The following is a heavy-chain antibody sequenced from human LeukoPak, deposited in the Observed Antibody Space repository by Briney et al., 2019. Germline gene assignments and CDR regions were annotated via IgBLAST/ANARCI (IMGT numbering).Heavy chain of an antibody. CDR3: ATLPHLQLERRVNYYYYYVDV. CDR1: GYTLTELS. CDR2: FDPEDGEA. J-gene: IGHJ6*03. V-gene: IGHV1-24*01. Sequence: ASMKVSCKVSGYTLTELSMQWVRQAPGKGLEWMGGFDPEDGEAVYAQKFQGRVTMTEDTSTDTAYMELSSLRSEDTAVYYCATLPHLQLERRVNYYYYYVDVWGKGTTVTVSS. D-gene: IGHD1-1*01.